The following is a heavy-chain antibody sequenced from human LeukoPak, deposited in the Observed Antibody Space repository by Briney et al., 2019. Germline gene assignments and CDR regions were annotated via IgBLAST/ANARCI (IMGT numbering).Heavy chain of an antibody. CDR1: GGSISSGGYS. CDR2: IYHSGST. J-gene: IGHJ6*02. Sequence: PSETLSLTCAVSGGSISSGGYSWSWIRQPPGKGLEWIGYIYHSGSTYYNPSLKSRVTISVDRSKNQFSLKLSSVTAADTAVYYCARIYGDYPWDYYGMDVWGQGTTVTVSS. CDR3: ARIYGDYPWDYYGMDV. D-gene: IGHD4-17*01. V-gene: IGHV4-30-2*01.